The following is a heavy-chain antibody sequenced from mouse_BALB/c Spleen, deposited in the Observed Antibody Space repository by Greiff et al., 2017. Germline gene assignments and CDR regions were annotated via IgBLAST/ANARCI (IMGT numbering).Heavy chain of an antibody. Sequence: EVHLVESGGGLVQPGGSRKLSCAASGFTFSSFGMHWVRQAPEKGLEWVAYISSGSSTIYYADTVKGRFTISRDNPKNTLFLQMTSLRSEDTAMFYCASEFDYGSSYDYWGQGTTLTVSS. CDR2: ISSGSSTI. D-gene: IGHD1-1*01. CDR1: GFTFSSFG. V-gene: IGHV5-17*02. CDR3: ASEFDYGSSYDY. J-gene: IGHJ2*01.